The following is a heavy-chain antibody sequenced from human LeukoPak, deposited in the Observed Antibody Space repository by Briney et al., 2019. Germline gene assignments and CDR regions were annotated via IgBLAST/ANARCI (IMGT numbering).Heavy chain of an antibody. D-gene: IGHD5-12*01. CDR3: AIAVARGIAFDV. V-gene: IGHV3-21*01. Sequence: GRSLRLSCAASGFSFSSYSMNWVGQAPGKGLESVSSISSSSSYIYYADSIKGRFTISRDNAKNSLYLHMNSLRVEDTAVYYCAIAVARGIAFDVWGQGTMVIVSS. CDR1: GFSFSSYS. J-gene: IGHJ3*01. CDR2: ISSSSSYI.